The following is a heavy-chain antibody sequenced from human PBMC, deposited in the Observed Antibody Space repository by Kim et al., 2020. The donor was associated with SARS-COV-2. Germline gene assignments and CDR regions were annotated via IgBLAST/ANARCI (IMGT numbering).Heavy chain of an antibody. CDR3: ARGEWGCSSTSCYPRRTYYYYYYMDV. CDR2: INHSGST. V-gene: IGHV4-34*01. Sequence: SETLSLTCAVYGGSFSGYYWSWIRQPPGKGLEWIGEINHSGSTNYNPSLKSRVTISVDTSKNQFSLKLSSVTAADTAVYYCARGEWGCSSTSCYPRRTYYYYYYMDVWGKGTTVTVSS. CDR1: GGSFSGYY. D-gene: IGHD2-2*01. J-gene: IGHJ6*03.